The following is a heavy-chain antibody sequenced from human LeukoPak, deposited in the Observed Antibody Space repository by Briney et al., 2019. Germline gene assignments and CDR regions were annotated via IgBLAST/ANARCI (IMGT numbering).Heavy chain of an antibody. V-gene: IGHV4-34*01. J-gene: IGHJ5*02. CDR3: ARHQIDGTGGEFDP. CDR2: INHSGST. D-gene: IGHD1-1*01. CDR1: GGSFSGYY. Sequence: SETLSLTCAVYGGSFSGYYWSWIRQPPGKGLEWIGEINHSGSTNYHPSLKSRVTISVDTSKNQFSLKLNSVTAADTAVYYCARHQIDGTGGEFDPWGQGTLVTVSS.